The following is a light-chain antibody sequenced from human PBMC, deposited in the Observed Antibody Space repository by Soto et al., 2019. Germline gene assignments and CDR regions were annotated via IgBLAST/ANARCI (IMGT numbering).Light chain of an antibody. CDR3: QSYDSSLSAWV. CDR1: SSNIGAGFD. CDR2: GNN. Sequence: QALVTQPPSVSGAPGQRVTISCTGSSSNIGAGFDVHWYQQLPGTAPKLLIYGNNNRPSGVPDRFSGSKSGPSASLAITGLQAEDEANYHCQSYDSSLSAWVFGGGTKLTVL. J-gene: IGLJ3*02. V-gene: IGLV1-40*01.